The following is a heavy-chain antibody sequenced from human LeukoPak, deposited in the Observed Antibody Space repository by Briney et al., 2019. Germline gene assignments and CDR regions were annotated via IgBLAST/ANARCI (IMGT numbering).Heavy chain of an antibody. CDR1: GGSISSYY. J-gene: IGHJ3*02. CDR3: ARGRYDYVLGAMEDAFDI. V-gene: IGHV4-59*01. D-gene: IGHD3-16*01. Sequence: SETLSLTCTVSGGSISSYYWTWIRQPPGKGLEWIGYIYFSGSTNYNPSLKSRVTISLETSKNQFSLKLSSVTAADTAVYYCARGRYDYVLGAMEDAFDIWGQGTMVTVSS. CDR2: IYFSGST.